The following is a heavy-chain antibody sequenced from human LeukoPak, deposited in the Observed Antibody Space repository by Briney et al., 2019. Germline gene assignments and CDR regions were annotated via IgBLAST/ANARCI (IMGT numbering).Heavy chain of an antibody. J-gene: IGHJ3*02. CDR3: ARGSALDI. V-gene: IGHV3-30*04. CDR2: ISYDGSNK. CDR1: GFTFSSYA. Sequence: GGSLRLSCAASGFTFSSYAMHWVRQAAGKGLEWVAVISYDGSNKYYADSVKGRFTISRDNSKNTLYLQMNSLRAEDTAVYYCARGSALDIWGQGTMVTVSS.